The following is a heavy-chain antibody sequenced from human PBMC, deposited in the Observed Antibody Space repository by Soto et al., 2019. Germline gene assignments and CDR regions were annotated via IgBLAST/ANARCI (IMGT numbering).Heavy chain of an antibody. D-gene: IGHD3-10*01. V-gene: IGHV3-7*01. CDR2: INQDGSEK. CDR3: ARELKKALLWSGERNLGMDX. Sequence: GGSLRLSCAASGCTFSSYWMSWVRQAPGQGLEWVSKINQDGSEKYYVYSVKGRFTISIDNSKNSLYLQMNSLRAEDTAVYYCARELKKALLWSGERNLGMDXWGQGTSVTVS. J-gene: IGHJ6*02. CDR1: GCTFSSYW.